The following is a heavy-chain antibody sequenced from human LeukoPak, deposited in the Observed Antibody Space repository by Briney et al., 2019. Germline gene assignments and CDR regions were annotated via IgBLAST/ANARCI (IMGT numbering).Heavy chain of an antibody. D-gene: IGHD1-26*01. Sequence: SETLSLICAVYVGSFGAHYWSWVRQPPGKGLEWIGEISHSGSTNYNPSLKSRVSISVDTSKNQFSLKMNSVTAADTAVYYCVREASGSPDYFDSWGQGTLVTVSS. CDR2: ISHSGST. CDR1: VGSFGAHY. J-gene: IGHJ4*02. V-gene: IGHV4-34*01. CDR3: VREASGSPDYFDS.